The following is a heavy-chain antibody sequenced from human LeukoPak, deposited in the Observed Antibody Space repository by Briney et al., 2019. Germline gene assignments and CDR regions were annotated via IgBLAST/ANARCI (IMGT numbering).Heavy chain of an antibody. CDR2: IYYSGST. V-gene: IGHV4-59*01. CDR3: ASPSRGDGYSLAFDY. J-gene: IGHJ4*02. D-gene: IGHD5-24*01. Sequence: SSETLSLTCTVSGGSISSYYWSWIRQPPGKGLEWIGYIYYSGSTNYNPSLKSRVTISVDTSKNQFSLKLSSVTAADTAVYYCASPSRGDGYSLAFDYWGQGTLVTVSS. CDR1: GGSISSYY.